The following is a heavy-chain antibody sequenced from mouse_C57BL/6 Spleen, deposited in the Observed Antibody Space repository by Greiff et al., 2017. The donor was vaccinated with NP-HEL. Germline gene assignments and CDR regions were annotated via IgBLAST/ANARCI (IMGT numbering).Heavy chain of an antibody. V-gene: IGHV1-54*01. Sequence: QVQLQQSGAELVRPGTSVKVSCKASGYAFTNYLIEWVKQRPGQGLEWIGVINPGSGGTNYNEKFKGKATLTADKSSSTAYMQLSSLTSEDSAVYFCARSLTGVYFDYWGQGTTLTVSS. D-gene: IGHD4-1*01. CDR2: INPGSGGT. CDR3: ARSLTGVYFDY. CDR1: GYAFTNYL. J-gene: IGHJ2*01.